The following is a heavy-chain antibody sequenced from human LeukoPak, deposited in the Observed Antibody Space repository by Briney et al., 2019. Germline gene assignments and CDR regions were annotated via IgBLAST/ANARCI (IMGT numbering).Heavy chain of an antibody. J-gene: IGHJ4*02. V-gene: IGHV3-30*04. D-gene: IGHD1-1*01. CDR2: ISYDGSNK. CDR1: GFTFSNYA. Sequence: PGGSLRLSCAASGFTFSNYAMHWVRQAPGKGLEWVAVISYDGSNKYYADSVKGRFTISRDNSKNTLYLQMNSLRAEDTAVYYCAKMEGATSYFDYWGQGTLVTVSS. CDR3: AKMEGATSYFDY.